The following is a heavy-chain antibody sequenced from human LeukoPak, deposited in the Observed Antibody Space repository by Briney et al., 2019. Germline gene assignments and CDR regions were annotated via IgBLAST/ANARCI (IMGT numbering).Heavy chain of an antibody. V-gene: IGHV3-48*04. Sequence: GGSLRLSCAASEFTFSSCSMNWVRQAPGKGLEWVSYISGSSSTIYYADSVKGRFSISRDNAKNSLSLQMNSLRAEDTAVYYCASNPNGGRYLWGRGILVTVSS. J-gene: IGHJ2*01. CDR2: ISGSSSTI. CDR1: EFTFSSCS. D-gene: IGHD4-23*01. CDR3: ASNPNGGRYL.